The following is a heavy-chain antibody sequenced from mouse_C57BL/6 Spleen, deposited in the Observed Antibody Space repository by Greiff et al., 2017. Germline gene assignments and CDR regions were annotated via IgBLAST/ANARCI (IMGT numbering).Heavy chain of an antibody. CDR3: ARLSTTEIAPSY. CDR1: GYTFTSYW. CDR2: IDPSDSET. D-gene: IGHD1-1*01. V-gene: IGHV1-52*01. Sequence: QVQLQQPGAELVRPGSSVKLSCKASGYTFTSYWMHWVKQRPIQGLEWIGNIDPSDSETYYNQKFKDKATLTVDESSSTAYMQLSSLTSEDSAVYYCARLSTTEIAPSYWGQGTSVTVSS. J-gene: IGHJ4*01.